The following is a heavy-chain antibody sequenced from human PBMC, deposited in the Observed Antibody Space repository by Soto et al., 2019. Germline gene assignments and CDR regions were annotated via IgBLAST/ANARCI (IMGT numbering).Heavy chain of an antibody. V-gene: IGHV3-21*01. CDR3: ARDGYSSGWYRDVFDI. Sequence: EVQLVESGGGLVKPGGSLRLSCAASGFTFSNYAMNWVRQAPGKGLEWVSSISGSSSYIYSADSVKGRFTISRDNXRXXLYLQMDSLGAEDTAVYYCARDGYSSGWYRDVFDIWGQGTMVTVSS. D-gene: IGHD6-19*01. CDR2: ISGSSSYI. CDR1: GFTFSNYA. J-gene: IGHJ3*02.